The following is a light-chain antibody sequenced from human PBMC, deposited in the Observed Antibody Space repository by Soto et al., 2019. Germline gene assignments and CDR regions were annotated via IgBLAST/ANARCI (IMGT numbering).Light chain of an antibody. CDR1: QSVSSN. CDR3: QQYNNWPLT. V-gene: IGKV3-15*01. J-gene: IGKJ4*01. Sequence: EIVMTQSPAALSVSPGERATLSCRASQSVSSNLAGYQQKPGQAPRLLIYGVSTRATGIPARFSGSGSGTEFTLTISSLQSEDFAVYYCQQYNNWPLTFGGGTKVEIK. CDR2: GVS.